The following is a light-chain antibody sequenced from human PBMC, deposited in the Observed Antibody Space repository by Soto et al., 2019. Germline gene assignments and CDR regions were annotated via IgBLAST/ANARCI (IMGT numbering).Light chain of an antibody. J-gene: IGLJ2*01. CDR2: RSS. CDR1: SSNIGAGYD. CDR3: QSFDSGLVGLI. Sequence: QSVLTQPPSVSGAPGQRVTIACTGSSSNIGAGYDVHWYRHFPGVAPKLLLFRSSHRPSGVPDRFSGFTSGTSDSLAITGLQPDDEAVSYCQSFDSGLVGLIFGAGTKLTVL. V-gene: IGLV1-40*01.